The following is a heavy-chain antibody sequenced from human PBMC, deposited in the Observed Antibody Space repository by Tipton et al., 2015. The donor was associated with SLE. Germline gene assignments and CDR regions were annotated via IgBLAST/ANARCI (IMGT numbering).Heavy chain of an antibody. Sequence: TLSLTCTVSGGSIISGAYYWSWIRQHPGKGLEWIGYIFFSGSTYYNPTLKSRINISVDRSENQFSLKLSSVTAADTAVYYCAGDSRNTWYFLWGRGTLVTVSS. D-gene: IGHD6-13*01. CDR3: AGDSRNTWYFL. V-gene: IGHV4-31*03. CDR2: IFFSGST. J-gene: IGHJ2*01. CDR1: GGSIISGAYY.